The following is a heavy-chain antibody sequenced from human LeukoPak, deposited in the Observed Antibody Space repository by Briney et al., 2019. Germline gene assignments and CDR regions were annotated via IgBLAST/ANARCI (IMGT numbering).Heavy chain of an antibody. D-gene: IGHD3-16*01. V-gene: IGHV3-53*01. CDR3: ARGGRGSYDAFDI. CDR1: GFTFSDYG. CDR2: IYSGGST. Sequence: PGGSLRLSCAASGFTFSDYGMNWVRQAPGKGLEWVSVIYSGGSTYYTDSVKGRVTISRDNSENTLCLQMNSPRAEDTAVSYGARGGRGSYDAFDIWGQGTMVTVSS. J-gene: IGHJ3*02.